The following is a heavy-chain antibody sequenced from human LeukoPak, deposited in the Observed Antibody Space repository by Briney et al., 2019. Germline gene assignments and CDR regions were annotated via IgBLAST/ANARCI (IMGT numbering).Heavy chain of an antibody. CDR3: AHADDYSNNPDY. CDR1: GYTFTGYY. Sequence: ASVKVSCKASGYTFTGYYMHWVRQAPGQGLEWMGWINPNSGGTNYAQKFQGRVTMTRDTSISTAYMELSRLRSDDTAVYYCAHADDYSNNPDYWGQGTLVTVSS. CDR2: INPNSGGT. J-gene: IGHJ4*02. D-gene: IGHD4-11*01. V-gene: IGHV1-2*02.